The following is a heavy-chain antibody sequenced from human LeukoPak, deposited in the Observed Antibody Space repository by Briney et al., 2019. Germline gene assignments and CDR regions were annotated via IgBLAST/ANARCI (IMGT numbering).Heavy chain of an antibody. Sequence: GGSLRLSCAASGFTFSDYNMRWIRQAPGKGLEWVSSISRSGSTKYYADSVKGRFTISRDNAKNSLFLQMNSLRAEDTAVYYCARDLLWFVNWFDPWGQGTLVTVSS. D-gene: IGHD3-10*01. J-gene: IGHJ5*02. CDR1: GFTFSDYN. CDR2: ISRSGSTK. CDR3: ARDLLWFVNWFDP. V-gene: IGHV3-11*01.